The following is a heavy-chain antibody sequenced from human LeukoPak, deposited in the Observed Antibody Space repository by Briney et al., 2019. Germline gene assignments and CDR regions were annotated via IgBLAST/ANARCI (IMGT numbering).Heavy chain of an antibody. CDR2: IYPGDSDT. CDR3: ALAGGPSGQSRQNAFDI. Sequence: GESLKVSCKGSGYSFTSYWIGWVRQMPGKGLEWMGIIYPGDSDTRYSPSFQGQVTISADKSISTAYLQWSSLKASDTAMYYCALAGGPSGQSRQNAFDIWGQGTMVTVSS. J-gene: IGHJ3*02. D-gene: IGHD6-19*01. CDR1: GYSFTSYW. V-gene: IGHV5-51*01.